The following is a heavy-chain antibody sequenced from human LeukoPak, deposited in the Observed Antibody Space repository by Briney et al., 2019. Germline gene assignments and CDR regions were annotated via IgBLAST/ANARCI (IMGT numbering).Heavy chain of an antibody. J-gene: IGHJ6*02. CDR2: ISAYSGST. V-gene: IGHV1-18*01. CDR3: ARTSSSGWYYYYYGMDV. Sequence: ASVKVSCKASGYTFTTYGISWMRQAPGQGLEWMGWISAYSGSTNYAQKFQGRVTMTRNTSISTAYMELSSLRSEDTAVYYCARTSSSGWYYYYYGMDVWGQGTTVTVSS. CDR1: GYTFTTYG. D-gene: IGHD6-19*01.